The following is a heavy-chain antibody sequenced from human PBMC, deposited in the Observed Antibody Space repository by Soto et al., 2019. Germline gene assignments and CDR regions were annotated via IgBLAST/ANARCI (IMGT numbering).Heavy chain of an antibody. CDR3: TRDAPGERPYYFYYYGMDV. Sequence: GGSLRLSCAASGLSVSTNFMSWVRQAPGKGLEWLAVIYSGGKTFYADSVKGRFTISKDNSKNTLSLQMNSLRAEDTAVYYCTRDAPGERPYYFYYYGMDVWGQGTTVTVSS. CDR2: IYSGGKT. V-gene: IGHV3-53*01. CDR1: GLSVSTNF. J-gene: IGHJ6*02.